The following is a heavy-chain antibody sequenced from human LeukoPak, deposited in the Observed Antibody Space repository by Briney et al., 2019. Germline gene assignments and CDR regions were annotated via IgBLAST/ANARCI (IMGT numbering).Heavy chain of an antibody. CDR2: MNQGGSKT. CDR1: GFTLSTYW. Sequence: GGSLRLSSAASGFTLSTYWMTWVRQAPGKGLEWVASMNQGGSKTQYVDSVKGRLTISRDNAKNSLYLQMNSLRAEDTAVYYCARDSKGAFDIWGQGTMVTVSS. CDR3: ARDSKGAFDI. J-gene: IGHJ3*02. V-gene: IGHV3-7*04.